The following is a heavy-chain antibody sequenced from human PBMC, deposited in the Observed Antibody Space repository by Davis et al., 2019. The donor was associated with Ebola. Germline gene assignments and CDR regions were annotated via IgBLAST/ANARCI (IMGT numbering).Heavy chain of an antibody. Sequence: GGSLRLSCAASGFSVGTNYMSWVRQAPGKGLEWVSTLYSGGATFYAESVWGRFTISRDDSKNTVYLQMNSLRAEDTALYYCAREGYSDGYYFGLWGQGTRITLSS. CDR3: AREGYSDGYYFGL. CDR1: GFSVGTNY. CDR2: LYSGGAT. D-gene: IGHD5-18*01. J-gene: IGHJ4*02. V-gene: IGHV3-53*01.